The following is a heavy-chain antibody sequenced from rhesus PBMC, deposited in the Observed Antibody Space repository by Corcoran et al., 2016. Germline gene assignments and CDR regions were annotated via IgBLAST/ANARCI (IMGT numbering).Heavy chain of an antibody. D-gene: IGHD3-3*01. CDR3: TTVGGTIFGVVILGYFDY. Sequence: QVQLQESGPGLVKPSETLSLTCAVSGGSFSSYWWGWIRQPPGKGLEWIGSIYGSSGSTEYNPSLKRRATISRDDSKNTLYLQMNSLKTEDTAVYYCTTVGGTIFGVVILGYFDYWGQGVLV. CDR1: GGSFSSYW. J-gene: IGHJ4*01. V-gene: IGHV4-160*01. CDR2: IYGSSGST.